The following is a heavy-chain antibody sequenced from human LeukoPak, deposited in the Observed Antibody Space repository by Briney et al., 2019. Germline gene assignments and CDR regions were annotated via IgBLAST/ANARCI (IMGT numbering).Heavy chain of an antibody. D-gene: IGHD6-19*01. CDR3: ARDISGWLDY. CDR1: GFTFSSYS. J-gene: IGHJ4*02. Sequence: GGSLRLSCAASGFTFSSYSMNWVRQAPGKGLEWVSSISSSSSYIYYADSMKGRFTISRDNAKNSLYLQMNSLRAEDTAVYYCARDISGWLDYWGQGTLVTVSS. V-gene: IGHV3-21*01. CDR2: ISSSSSYI.